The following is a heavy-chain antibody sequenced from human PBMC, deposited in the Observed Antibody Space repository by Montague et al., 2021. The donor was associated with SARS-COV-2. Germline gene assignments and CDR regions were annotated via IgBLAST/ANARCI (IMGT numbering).Heavy chain of an antibody. J-gene: IGHJ4*02. CDR2: INHSGST. D-gene: IGHD3-22*01. Sequence: SETLSLTCAVYGGSFSGYYWSWIRQPPGKGLVWIGEINHSGSTKYNPSLKSRVTISVDTSKNQFSLKLSSVTAADTAVYYCARGTKGVFTYDYDSSGYASDYWGQGTLVTVSS. V-gene: IGHV4-34*01. CDR1: GGSFSGYY. CDR3: ARGTKGVFTYDYDSSGYASDY.